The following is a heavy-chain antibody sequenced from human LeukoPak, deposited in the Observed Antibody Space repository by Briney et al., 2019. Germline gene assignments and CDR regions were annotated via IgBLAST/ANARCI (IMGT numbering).Heavy chain of an antibody. CDR3: ARVYYDFRSGFPQDHYYYMDV. CDR1: GFTFSSYA. D-gene: IGHD3-3*01. Sequence: PGRSLRLSCAASGFTFSSYAMHWVRQAPGKGLEWVAVISYDGSNKYYADSVKGRFTISRDNSKNTLYLQMNSLRAEDTAVYYCARVYYDFRSGFPQDHYYYMDVWGKGTTVTVSS. J-gene: IGHJ6*03. V-gene: IGHV3-30*01. CDR2: ISYDGSNK.